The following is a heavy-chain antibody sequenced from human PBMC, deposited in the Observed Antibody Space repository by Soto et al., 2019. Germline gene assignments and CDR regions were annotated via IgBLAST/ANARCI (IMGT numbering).Heavy chain of an antibody. CDR1: VGTFSSYT. CDR3: ASGGDTAMATGAFDI. D-gene: IGHD5-18*01. CDR2: IIPILGIA. J-gene: IGHJ3*02. Sequence: SVKVSCKASVGTFSSYTISWVRQAPGQGLEWMGRIIPILGIANYAQKFQGRVTITADKSTSTAYMELSSLRSEDTAVYYCASGGDTAMATGAFDIWGQGTMVTVSS. V-gene: IGHV1-69*02.